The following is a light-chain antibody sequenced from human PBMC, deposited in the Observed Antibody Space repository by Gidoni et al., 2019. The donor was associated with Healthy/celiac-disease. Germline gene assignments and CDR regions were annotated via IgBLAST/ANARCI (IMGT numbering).Light chain of an antibody. V-gene: IGKV1-39*01. J-gene: IGKJ3*01. CDR3: QQSYSTPLT. Sequence: DIQMTQSPSSLSASVGDRVTITCRASQSISSYLNWYQQKPGKAPKLLIYAASSLQSGVPSRFSGSGSGTDFTLTISRLQPEDFATYSCQQSYSTPLTFXPXTKVDIK. CDR2: AAS. CDR1: QSISSY.